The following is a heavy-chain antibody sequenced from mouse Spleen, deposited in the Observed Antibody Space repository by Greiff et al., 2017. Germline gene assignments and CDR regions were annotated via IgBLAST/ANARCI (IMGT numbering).Heavy chain of an antibody. J-gene: IGHJ2*01. CDR3: ARWTTQYGNYGGNY. CDR1: GYPFHSFW. V-gene: IGHV1-64*01. Sequence: QVQVEQSGAEPVKPGAFGELFCQAFGYPFHSFWMHWVKPRPGQGLEWIGMIHPNSGSTNYNEKFKRKATLTVDKSSSTAYMQLSSLTSEDSAVYYCARWTTQYGNYGGNYWGQGTTLTVSS. CDR2: IHPNSGST. D-gene: IGHD2-10*02.